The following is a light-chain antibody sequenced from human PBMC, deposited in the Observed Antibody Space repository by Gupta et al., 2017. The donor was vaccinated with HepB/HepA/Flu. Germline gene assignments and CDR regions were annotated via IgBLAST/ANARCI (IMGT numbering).Light chain of an antibody. Sequence: EIVLSQSPGTLSLSPGEGATLSCRASENINKYLAWYRQKPGQAPRLLVYASLNSGPGIPARLSFSGCGSDFTLTISIRGPEDFAVEYCQRRGNGPLCSFGQGTKLEIK. CDR3: QRRGNGPLCS. CDR1: ENINKY. V-gene: IGKV3-11*01. J-gene: IGKJ2*04. CDR2: ASL.